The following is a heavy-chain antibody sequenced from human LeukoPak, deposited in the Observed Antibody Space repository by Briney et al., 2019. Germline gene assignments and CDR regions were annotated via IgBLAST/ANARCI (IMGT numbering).Heavy chain of an antibody. D-gene: IGHD5-24*01. J-gene: IGHJ3*02. Sequence: GGSLRLSCAASGFTFSSYEMNWVRQAPGKGLEWVSFISSSGCAIHYADSVRGRFTISRDNAKNSLYLQMSRLRAEDTAVYYCAKVLVRWAFHIWGQGTMVTVSS. CDR2: ISSSGCAI. CDR3: AKVLVRWAFHI. CDR1: GFTFSSYE. V-gene: IGHV3-48*03.